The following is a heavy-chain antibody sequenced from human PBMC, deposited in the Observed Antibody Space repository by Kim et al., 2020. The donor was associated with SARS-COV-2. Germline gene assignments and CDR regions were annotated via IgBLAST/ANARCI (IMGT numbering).Heavy chain of an antibody. CDR1: GGSISSYY. Sequence: SETLSLTCTVSGGSISSYYWSWIRQPPGKGLEWIGYIYYSGSTNYNPSLKSRVTISVDTSKNQFSLKLSSVTAADTAVYYCARSFRRGYYDILTGYYTGMDVWGQGATATFS. CDR3: ARSFRRGYYDILTGYYTGMDV. CDR2: IYYSGST. V-gene: IGHV4-59*01. J-gene: IGHJ6*02. D-gene: IGHD3-9*01.